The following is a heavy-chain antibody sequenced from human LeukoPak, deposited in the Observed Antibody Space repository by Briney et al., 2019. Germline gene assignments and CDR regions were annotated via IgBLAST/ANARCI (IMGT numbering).Heavy chain of an antibody. CDR3: ARDFTVLEWLPTPYYFDY. V-gene: IGHV3-7*01. Sequence: GGSLRLSCAASGFTFNSYWMSWVRQAPGKGLEWVANIKQDGSEKYYVDSVKGRFTISRDDAKNSLYLQMNSLRAEDTAVYYCARDFTVLEWLPTPYYFDYWGQGTLVTVSS. J-gene: IGHJ4*02. CDR2: IKQDGSEK. CDR1: GFTFNSYW. D-gene: IGHD3-3*01.